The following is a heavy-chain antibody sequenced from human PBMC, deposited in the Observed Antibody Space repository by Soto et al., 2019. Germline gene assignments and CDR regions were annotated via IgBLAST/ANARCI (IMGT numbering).Heavy chain of an antibody. CDR3: ATGCGECYDILIVYYSLLHYHSGMDV. CDR1: VYTFSSLR. CDR2: INRDGSRT. D-gene: IGHD3-9*01. V-gene: IGHV3-74*01. Sequence: PRLSCAPPVYTFSSLRLHWFRQPPGKGLVWGSRINRDGSRTGNADSGRSRFTISSHKAKNTLYLQMTSLRAELKVGYFCATGCGECYDILIVYYSLLHYHSGMDVWGQGTLVTVSS. J-gene: IGHJ6*02.